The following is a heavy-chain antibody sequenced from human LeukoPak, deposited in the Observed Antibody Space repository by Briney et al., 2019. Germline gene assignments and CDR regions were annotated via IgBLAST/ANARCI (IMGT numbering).Heavy chain of an antibody. Sequence: PGGSLRLSCAASGFTFSDYYMSWIRLAPGKGLEWVSYISSSGSTIYYADSVKGRFTISRDNAKNSLYLQMNSLRAEDTAVYYCARRGYSYGYEWFDPWGQGTLVTVSS. CDR2: ISSSGSTI. CDR1: GFTFSDYY. D-gene: IGHD5-18*01. J-gene: IGHJ5*02. V-gene: IGHV3-11*01. CDR3: ARRGYSYGYEWFDP.